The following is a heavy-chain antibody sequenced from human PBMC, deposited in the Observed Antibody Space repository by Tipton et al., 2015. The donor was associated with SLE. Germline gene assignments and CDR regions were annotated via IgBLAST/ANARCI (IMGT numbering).Heavy chain of an antibody. CDR2: IYYTGNA. J-gene: IGHJ4*02. V-gene: IGHV4-34*11. CDR3: ARYYGDYF. Sequence: TLSLTCAVSARSFGGYYWTWIRQPPGKGLEWIGSIYYTGNAYYNSSLKSRVTISIDTSKNQFSLNVSSVTAADTAVYYCARYYGDYFWGQGTLVTVSS. D-gene: IGHD4-17*01. CDR1: ARSFGGYY.